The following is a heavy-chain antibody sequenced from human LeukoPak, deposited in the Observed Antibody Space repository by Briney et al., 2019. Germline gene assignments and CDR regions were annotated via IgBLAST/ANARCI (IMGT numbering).Heavy chain of an antibody. D-gene: IGHD1-14*01. V-gene: IGHV3-23*01. Sequence: GGSLRLSCAASGFTFSSYSMNWVRQAPGKGLEWVSTISNSDDSTYYADSVKGRFTISRDNSENTLFLRMNSLKAEDTAVYYCAKATGYLLWGQGTLVIVSS. CDR1: GFTFSSYS. J-gene: IGHJ4*02. CDR3: AKATGYLL. CDR2: ISNSDDST.